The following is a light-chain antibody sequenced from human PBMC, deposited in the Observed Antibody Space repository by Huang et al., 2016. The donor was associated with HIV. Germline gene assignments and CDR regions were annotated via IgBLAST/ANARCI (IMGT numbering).Light chain of an antibody. V-gene: IGKV1-39*01. CDR2: AAS. CDR1: QSISTY. CDR3: QQSYSTPIT. J-gene: IGKJ5*01. Sequence: DIQMTQSPSSLSASVGDRVTITCRASQSISTYLNWYQQKPGKAPKLLIYAASSLQSGVPSGFSGSGSGTDFTLTISRLQPEDFATYYCQQSYSTPITFGQGTRLEIK.